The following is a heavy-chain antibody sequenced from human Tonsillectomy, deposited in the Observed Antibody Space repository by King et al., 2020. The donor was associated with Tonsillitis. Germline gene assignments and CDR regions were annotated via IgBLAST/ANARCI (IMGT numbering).Heavy chain of an antibody. Sequence: VQLVESGGGVVQPGRSLRLSCEASGFTFSNYGMHWVRQAPGKGLEGVAFIWFDGSNEYYAESVKGRFTISRDNSKNTLYLQMNSLRAEDTAVYYCARDCFFGRDAYNNPLAYWGQGTLVTVSS. CDR1: GFTFSNYG. D-gene: IGHD5-24*01. CDR3: ARDCFFGRDAYNNPLAY. CDR2: IWFDGSNE. J-gene: IGHJ4*02. V-gene: IGHV3-33*01.